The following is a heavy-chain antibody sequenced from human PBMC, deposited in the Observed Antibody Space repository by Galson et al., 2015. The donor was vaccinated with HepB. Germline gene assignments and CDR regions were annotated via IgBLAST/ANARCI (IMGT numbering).Heavy chain of an antibody. CDR2: IYYSGST. CDR3: ATMGIQLWLIGY. Sequence: ETLSLTCTVSGGSISSSSYYWGWIRQPPGKGLEWIGGIYYSGSTYDNPSLKSRVTISVDTSKNQFSLKLSSVAAADTAVYYCATMGIQLWLIGYWGQGTLVTVSS. J-gene: IGHJ4*02. V-gene: IGHV4-39*01. D-gene: IGHD5-18*01. CDR1: GGSISSSSYY.